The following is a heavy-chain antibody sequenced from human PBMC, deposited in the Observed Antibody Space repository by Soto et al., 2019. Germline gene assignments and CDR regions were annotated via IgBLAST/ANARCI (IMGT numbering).Heavy chain of an antibody. CDR2: ISYDGSNK. CDR1: GFTFSSYG. D-gene: IGHD3-10*01. Sequence: PGGSLRLSCAASGFTFSSYGMHWVRQAPGKGLEWVAVISYDGSNKYYADSVKGRFTISRDNSKNTLYLQMNSLRAEDTAVYYCAKDRNHGSGSYYDYYYGIDVWGQGTTVTVSS. J-gene: IGHJ6*02. CDR3: AKDRNHGSGSYYDYYYGIDV. V-gene: IGHV3-30*18.